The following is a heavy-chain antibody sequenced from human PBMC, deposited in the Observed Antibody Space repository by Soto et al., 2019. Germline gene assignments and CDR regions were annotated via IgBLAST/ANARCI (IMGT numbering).Heavy chain of an antibody. CDR1: GFTFGDYA. Sequence: LRLSCTCFGFTFGDYAISWSRQAPGKGLEWVGVIRSKAYGETTDYGASVKGRFTILRDDSKSIAYLQLNSLQSEDTGVYYCTRYTYTSRYSYFGMDVWGHGTAVTVSS. V-gene: IGHV3-49*03. CDR3: TRYTYTSRYSYFGMDV. J-gene: IGHJ6*02. CDR2: IRSKAYGETT. D-gene: IGHD2-2*01.